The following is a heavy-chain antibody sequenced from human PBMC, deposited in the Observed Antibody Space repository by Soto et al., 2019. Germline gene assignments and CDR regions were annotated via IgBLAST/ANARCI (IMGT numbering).Heavy chain of an antibody. CDR2: IYYSGST. CDR1: GGSINSGGDY. Sequence: SETLSLTCTFSGGSINSGGDYWSWIRQHPGKGLEWIGYIYYSGSTYYNPSLKSRVTISVDTSKNQFSLKLTSVTAADTAVYFCARAQTIFGIITVFDYWGQGTLVTVSS. V-gene: IGHV4-31*03. CDR3: ARAQTIFGIITVFDY. D-gene: IGHD3-3*01. J-gene: IGHJ4*02.